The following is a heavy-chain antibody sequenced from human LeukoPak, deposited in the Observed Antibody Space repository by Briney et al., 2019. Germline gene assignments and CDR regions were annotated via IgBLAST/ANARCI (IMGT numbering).Heavy chain of an antibody. V-gene: IGHV4-39*07. D-gene: IGHD3-10*01. CDR1: GDSITNNNCY. J-gene: IGHJ4*02. CDR3: ARGAMVRGVAPYYFDY. CDR2: IYYSGSS. Sequence: MPAETLSLTCTVSGDSITNNNCYWGWVRQPPGKGLEWIASIYYSGSSYYHPSLNSRVTMSVDTSKNQFSLKLSSVTAADTAVYYCARGAMVRGVAPYYFDYWGQGTLVTVSS.